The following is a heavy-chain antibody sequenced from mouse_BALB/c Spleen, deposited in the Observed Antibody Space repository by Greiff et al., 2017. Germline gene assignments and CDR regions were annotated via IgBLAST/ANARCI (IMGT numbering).Heavy chain of an antibody. D-gene: IGHD2-4*01. J-gene: IGHJ1*01. Sequence: VKLVESGPGLVAPSQSLSITCTVSGFSLTGYGVNWVRQPPGKGLEWLGMIWGDGSTDYNSALKSRLSISKDNSKSQVFLKMNSLQTDDTARYYCAKIYYDYDGYFDVWGAGTTVTVSS. V-gene: IGHV2-6-7*01. CDR1: GFSLTGYG. CDR2: IWGDGST. CDR3: AKIYYDYDGYFDV.